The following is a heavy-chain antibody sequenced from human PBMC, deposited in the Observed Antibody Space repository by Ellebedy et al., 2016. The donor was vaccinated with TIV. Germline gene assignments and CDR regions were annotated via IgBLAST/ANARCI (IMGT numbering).Heavy chain of an antibody. D-gene: IGHD3-10*01. J-gene: IGHJ3*02. CDR2: IYYSGST. Sequence: MPSETLSLTCTVSGGSISSYYWSWIRQPPGKGLEWIGYIYYSGSTNYNPSLKSRVTISVDTSKNQFSLKLSSVTAADTAVYYCARDRRLGELAFDIWGQGTMVTVSS. V-gene: IGHV4-59*01. CDR1: GGSISSYY. CDR3: ARDRRLGELAFDI.